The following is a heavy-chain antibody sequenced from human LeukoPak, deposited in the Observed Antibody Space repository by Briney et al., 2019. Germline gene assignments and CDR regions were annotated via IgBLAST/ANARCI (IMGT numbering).Heavy chain of an antibody. D-gene: IGHD5-18*01. Sequence: PGGSLRLSCAASGFTFDDYAMHWVRQAPGKGLEWVSGISWNSGSIGYADSVKGRFTISRDNAKNSLYLQMNSLRAEDTALYYCAKDRAGYRGYSYGVDYWGQGTLVTVSS. CDR1: GFTFDDYA. V-gene: IGHV3-9*01. CDR3: AKDRAGYRGYSYGVDY. CDR2: ISWNSGSI. J-gene: IGHJ4*02.